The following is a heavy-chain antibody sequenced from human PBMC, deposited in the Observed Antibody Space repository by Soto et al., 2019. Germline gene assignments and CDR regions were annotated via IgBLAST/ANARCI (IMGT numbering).Heavy chain of an antibody. J-gene: IGHJ4*02. CDR1: GYTFSDYY. CDR3: ASHYDMWSGYLSPVDY. CDR2: IDTSGTKI. Sequence: QVQLVESGGDLVKPGGSLRLSCAASGYTFSDYYMSWIRQAPGKGLVWISYIDTSGTKIYYADSLKARFTITRDNAKNSLYLEMNIRRDEDTAVYYCASHYDMWSGYLSPVDYWGQGTLVTVSS. D-gene: IGHD3-3*01. V-gene: IGHV3-11*01.